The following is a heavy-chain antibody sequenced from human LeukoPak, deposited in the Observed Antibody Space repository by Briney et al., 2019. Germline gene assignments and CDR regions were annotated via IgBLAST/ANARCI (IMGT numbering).Heavy chain of an antibody. D-gene: IGHD3-10*01. CDR1: GGTFSSYA. CDR2: IIPIFGTA. CDR3: ARVVGKYYYMDV. V-gene: IGHV1-69*06. Sequence: SVKVSCKASGGTFSSYAISWVRQAPGQGLEWMGGIIPIFGTANYAQKFQGRVTITADKSTSTAYMELSSLRSEDTAVYYCARVVGKYYYMDVWGKGTTVTVSS. J-gene: IGHJ6*03.